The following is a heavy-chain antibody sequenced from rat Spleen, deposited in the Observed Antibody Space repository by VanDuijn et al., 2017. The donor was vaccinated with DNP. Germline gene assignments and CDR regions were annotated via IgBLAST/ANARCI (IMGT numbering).Heavy chain of an antibody. CDR2: INPSGGSS. Sequence: EVQLVESGGGLVQPGRSLKLSCAASGFIFSYYDMAWVRQSPTKGLDWVASINPSGGSSYYRASVKGRFTVSRDNAKSTLYLQMDSLRSEDTATYYCARMFYGYSDYWGQGVMVTVSS. CDR3: ARMFYGYSDY. CDR1: GFIFSYYD. D-gene: IGHD1-9*01. J-gene: IGHJ2*01. V-gene: IGHV5-25*01.